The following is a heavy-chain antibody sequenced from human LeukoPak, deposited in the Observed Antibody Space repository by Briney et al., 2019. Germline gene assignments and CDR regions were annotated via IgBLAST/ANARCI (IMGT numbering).Heavy chain of an antibody. CDR1: GFTFSSYW. CDR2: IKQDGSEK. CDR3: ARGPHDYGDYYAYMDV. V-gene: IGHV3-7*01. D-gene: IGHD4-17*01. Sequence: GGSLRLSCAASGFTFSSYWMSWVRQAPGKGLEWVANIKQDGSEKYYVDSVKGRFTISRDNAKNSLYLQMNSLRAEDTAVYYCARGPHDYGDYYAYMDVWGKGTTVTVSS. J-gene: IGHJ6*03.